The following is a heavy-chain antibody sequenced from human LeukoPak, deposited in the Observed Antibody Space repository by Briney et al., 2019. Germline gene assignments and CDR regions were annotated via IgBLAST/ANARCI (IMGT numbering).Heavy chain of an antibody. CDR2: MYHTGGI. J-gene: IGHJ4*02. V-gene: IGHV4-39*01. CDR3: ARHVAVAAKYDY. D-gene: IGHD6-19*01. CDR1: GDSISSRTSC. Sequence: PSETLSLTCTISGDSISSRTSCWSWIRLPPGTGLEPPGKGLEWIGCMYHTGGIFYNPSLKGRVTVSVDTSNSQFSLELTSVTAADTAVYYCARHVAVAAKYDYWGQGILVTVSS.